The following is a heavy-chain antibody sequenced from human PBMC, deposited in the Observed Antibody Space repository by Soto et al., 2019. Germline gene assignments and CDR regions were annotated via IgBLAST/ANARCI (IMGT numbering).Heavy chain of an antibody. CDR3: AKDRNYPRDQFHY. Sequence: PGGSLRLSCAASGFTFSTYALSWVRQAPGKGLGWVSAISANGQGIYYADSVRGRFTISRDNSKNTIFLHMDSLRAEDTAVYCCAKDRNYPRDQFHYWGQGTLVTVSS. CDR2: ISANGQGI. D-gene: IGHD1-7*01. J-gene: IGHJ4*02. V-gene: IGHV3-23*01. CDR1: GFTFSTYA.